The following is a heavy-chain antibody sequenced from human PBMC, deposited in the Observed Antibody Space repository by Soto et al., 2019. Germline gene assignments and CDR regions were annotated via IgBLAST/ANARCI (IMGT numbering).Heavy chain of an antibody. Sequence: EVQLVQSGAEVKKPGESLKISCKGSGYSFTSYWIGWVRQMPGKGLAWMGIIYPGDSDTRYSPSFQGQVTISAEKSISTAYLQWSSPKASDTAMYYCADGGVRGVVTRTRDYSGIDVWGQGTTVPVSS. J-gene: IGHJ6*02. D-gene: IGHD3-10*01. CDR1: GYSFTSYW. V-gene: IGHV5-51*01. CDR2: IYPGDSDT. CDR3: ADGGVRGVVTRTRDYSGIDV.